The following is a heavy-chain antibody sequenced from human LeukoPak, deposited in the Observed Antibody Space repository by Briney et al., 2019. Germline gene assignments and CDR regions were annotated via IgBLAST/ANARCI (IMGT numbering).Heavy chain of an antibody. D-gene: IGHD3-10*01. CDR2: IKGDGSEK. CDR1: GFTFSSYW. J-gene: IGHJ5*01. Sequence: GGSLRLSCAASGFTFSSYWMTWVRQAPGKGLEWVGNIKGDGSEKYYVDSVKGRFTISRDNAKKSLYLQMNSLRAEDTALYHCARGPLFGEFKGFDPWGQGTLVTVSS. CDR3: ARGPLFGEFKGFDP. V-gene: IGHV3-7*03.